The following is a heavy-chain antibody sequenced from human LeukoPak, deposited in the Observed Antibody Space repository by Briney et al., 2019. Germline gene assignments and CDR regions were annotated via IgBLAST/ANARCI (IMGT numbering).Heavy chain of an antibody. CDR3: ATSGLTGSRPYYYYMDV. CDR2: IYYSGST. V-gene: IGHV4-61*05. D-gene: IGHD1-20*01. Sequence: SEALSLTCTVSGGSISSSSYYWGWIRQPPGKGLEWIGYIYYSGSTNYNPSLKSRVTISVDTSKNQFSLKLSSVTAADTAVYYCATSGLTGSRPYYYYMDVWGKGTTVTISS. CDR1: GGSISSSSYY. J-gene: IGHJ6*03.